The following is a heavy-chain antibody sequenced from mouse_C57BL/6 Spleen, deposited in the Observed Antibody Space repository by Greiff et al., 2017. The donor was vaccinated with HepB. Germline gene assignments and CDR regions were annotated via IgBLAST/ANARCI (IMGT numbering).Heavy chain of an antibody. CDR1: GFNIKDYY. Sequence: VQLQQSGAELVKPGASVKLSCTASGFNIKDYYMHWVKQRTEQGLEWIGRIDPEDGETKYAPNFQGKATITADTSSNTAYLQLSSLTSEDTAVYYCAREDYGSSYGFAYWGQGTLVTVSA. J-gene: IGHJ3*01. D-gene: IGHD1-1*01. CDR2: IDPEDGET. V-gene: IGHV14-2*01. CDR3: AREDYGSSYGFAY.